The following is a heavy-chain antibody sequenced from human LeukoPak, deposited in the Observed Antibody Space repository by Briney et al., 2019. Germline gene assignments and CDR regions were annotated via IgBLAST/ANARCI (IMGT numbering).Heavy chain of an antibody. D-gene: IGHD4-17*01. V-gene: IGHV4-31*03. J-gene: IGHJ5*02. CDR3: AREATVTPGWFDP. Sequence: SQTLSLTCTVSGGSISSGGYYWSWLRQHPGTGLEWIGYIYYSGSTYYNPSLKSRVTISVDTSKNQFSLKLSSMTAADTAVYNCAREATVTPGWFDPWGEGNLVTVSS. CDR1: GGSISSGGYY. CDR2: IYYSGST.